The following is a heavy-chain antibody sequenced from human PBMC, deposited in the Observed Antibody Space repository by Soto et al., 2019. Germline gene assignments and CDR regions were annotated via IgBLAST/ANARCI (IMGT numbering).Heavy chain of an antibody. CDR1: GYTFTSYY. V-gene: IGHV1-46*01. D-gene: IGHD3-16*02. CDR2: INPSGGST. Sequence: ASVKVSCKASGYTFTSYYMHWVRQAPGQGLEWMGIINPSGGSTSYAQKFQGRVTMTRDTSTSTVYMELSSLRSEDTAVYYCARDRPSFIGPVRPLDGAFDYWGQGTLVTVS. J-gene: IGHJ4*02. CDR3: ARDRPSFIGPVRPLDGAFDY.